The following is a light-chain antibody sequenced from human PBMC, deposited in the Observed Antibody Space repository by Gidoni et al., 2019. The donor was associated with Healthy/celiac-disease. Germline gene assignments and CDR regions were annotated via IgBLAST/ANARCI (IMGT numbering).Light chain of an antibody. CDR2: AAS. Sequence: AIRMTQSPSSFSASTGDRVTITCRASQGISSYLAWYQQNPGKAPKLLIYAASTLQRCVPSKFRGSGSGTDFTLTISCLQSEDFATYFFQQYYSYPFTFXGXTKVEIK. CDR1: QGISSY. V-gene: IGKV1-8*01. J-gene: IGKJ4*01. CDR3: QQYYSYPFT.